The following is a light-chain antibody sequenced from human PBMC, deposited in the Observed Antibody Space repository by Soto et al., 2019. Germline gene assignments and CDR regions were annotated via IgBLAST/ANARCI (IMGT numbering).Light chain of an antibody. Sequence: QSVLTQPPSVSGAPGQRITISCTGSSSNIGAGYGVHWYKQLPGTAPKLLIYRDTTRPSGVPDRFSGSKSGTSASLAITGLQAEDEADYYCHCYDYILSGSVFGGGTQLTVL. V-gene: IGLV1-40*01. CDR3: HCYDYILSGSV. CDR1: SSNIGAGYG. CDR2: RDT. J-gene: IGLJ3*02.